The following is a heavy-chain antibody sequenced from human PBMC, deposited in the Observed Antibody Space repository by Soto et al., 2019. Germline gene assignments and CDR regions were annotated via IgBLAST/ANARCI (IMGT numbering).Heavy chain of an antibody. D-gene: IGHD2-2*01. CDR1: GFTFSSCW. CDR3: ARVVGTKSYYYIAV. CDR2: IKQDGSEK. J-gene: IGHJ6*03. Sequence: PGGSLRLSCAASGFTFSSCWMSWVRQAPGKGLEWVANIKQDGSEKYYVDSVKGRFTISRDNAKNSLYLQMNSLRAEDTAVYYCARVVGTKSYYYIAVWGKGTTVTVSS. V-gene: IGHV3-7*01.